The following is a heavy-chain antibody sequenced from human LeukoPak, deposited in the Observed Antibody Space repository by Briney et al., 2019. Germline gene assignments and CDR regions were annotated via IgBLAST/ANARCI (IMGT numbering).Heavy chain of an antibody. V-gene: IGHV3-30*03. D-gene: IGHD1-20*01. Sequence: PGRSLRLSCAASGFTFSSYGMHWVRQAPGKGLEWVAVISYDGSNKYYADSVKGRFTISRDNAKNSLYLQMNSLRAEDTAVYYCARDKGGITGSVFDPWGQGTLVTVSS. CDR3: ARDKGGITGSVFDP. CDR1: GFTFSSYG. CDR2: ISYDGSNK. J-gene: IGHJ5*02.